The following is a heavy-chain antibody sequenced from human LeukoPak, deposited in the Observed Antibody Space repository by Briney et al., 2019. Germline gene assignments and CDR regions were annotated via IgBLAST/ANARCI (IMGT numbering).Heavy chain of an antibody. CDR2: IIPIFGTA. CDR3: AIAYCGGDCYTDYYYGMDV. Sequence: SVKVSCKASGGTFSSYAISWVRQAPGQGLEWMGGIIPIFGTANYAQKFQGRVTITADESTGTAYMELSSLRSEDTAVYYCAIAYCGGDCYTDYYYGMDVWGQGTTVTVSS. V-gene: IGHV1-69*13. CDR1: GGTFSSYA. J-gene: IGHJ6*02. D-gene: IGHD2-21*02.